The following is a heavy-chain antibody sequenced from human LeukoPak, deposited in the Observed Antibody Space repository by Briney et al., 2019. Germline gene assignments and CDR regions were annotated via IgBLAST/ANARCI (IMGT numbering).Heavy chain of an antibody. J-gene: IGHJ4*02. CDR2: INPHSGCT. CDR3: ARDVGEYCSSTNCYASHY. D-gene: IGHD2-2*01. V-gene: IGHV1-2*02. Sequence: GASVKVSCKASGYTFTGYYMHWVRQAPGQGLEWMGWINPHSGCTNYAQKFQGGVTMTRDTSITTAYMELSSLRSDDTAVYYCARDVGEYCSSTNCYASHYWGQGTLVTVSS. CDR1: GYTFTGYY.